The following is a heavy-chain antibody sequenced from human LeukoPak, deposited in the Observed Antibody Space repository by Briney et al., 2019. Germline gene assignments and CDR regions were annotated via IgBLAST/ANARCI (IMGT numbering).Heavy chain of an antibody. CDR2: IIPIFGTA. CDR3: ARGYSYGPPKGTADV. V-gene: IGHV1-69*13. D-gene: IGHD5-18*01. CDR1: GGTFSSYA. J-gene: IGHJ6*04. Sequence: SVKVSCKASGGTFSSYAISWARQAPGQGLEWMGGIIPIFGTANYAQKFQGRVTITADESTSTAYMELSSLRSEDTAVYYCARGYSYGPPKGTADVWGKGTTVTVSS.